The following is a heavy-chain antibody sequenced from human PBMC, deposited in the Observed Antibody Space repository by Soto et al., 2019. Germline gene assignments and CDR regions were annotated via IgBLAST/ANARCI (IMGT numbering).Heavy chain of an antibody. CDR3: ARAGDYRGYYYGMDV. CDR1: GFTFSRYA. V-gene: IGHV3-64*01. CDR2: ISSNGGST. D-gene: IGHD4-17*01. J-gene: IGHJ6*02. Sequence: ESGGGLVQPGGSLRLSCAASGFTFSRYAMHWVRQAPGKGLEYVSAISSNGGSTYYANSVKGRFTISRDNSKNTLYLQMGSLRAEDMAVYYCARAGDYRGYYYGMDVWGQGTTVTVSS.